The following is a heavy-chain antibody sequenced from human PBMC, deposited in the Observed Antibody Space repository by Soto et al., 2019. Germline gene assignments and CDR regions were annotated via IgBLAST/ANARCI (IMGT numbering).Heavy chain of an antibody. V-gene: IGHV3-23*01. CDR1: GFTFSSYA. Sequence: EVQLLESGGGLVQPGGSLRLSCAASGFTFSSYAMSWVRQAPGKGLEWVSAISGSGGSTYYVDSVKGRFTISRDNSKNTLYLQMNSMRAEDTAVYYCANDLWPVTTIDFDYWGQGTLVTVSS. CDR2: ISGSGGST. CDR3: ANDLWPVTTIDFDY. D-gene: IGHD4-17*01. J-gene: IGHJ4*02.